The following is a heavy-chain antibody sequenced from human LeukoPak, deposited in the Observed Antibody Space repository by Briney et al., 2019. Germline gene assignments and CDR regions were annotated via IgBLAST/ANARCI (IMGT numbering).Heavy chain of an antibody. D-gene: IGHD5-24*01. Sequence: GGSLRLSCAPSGFTFSRHGMHWVRQAPGKGLEWVANIKQDGSEKYYVDSVKGRFTISRDNAKNSLYLQMNSLRAEDTAVYYCAREEMATIVYWGQGTLVTVSS. CDR3: AREEMATIVY. CDR1: GFTFSRHG. J-gene: IGHJ4*02. CDR2: IKQDGSEK. V-gene: IGHV3-7*03.